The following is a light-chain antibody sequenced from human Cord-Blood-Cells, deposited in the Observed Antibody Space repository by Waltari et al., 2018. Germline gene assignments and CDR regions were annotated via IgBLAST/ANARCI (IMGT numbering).Light chain of an antibody. CDR2: DTS. CDR1: QSISTW. Sequence: DTPMTQSPYTLSASVGDRVTITCRASQSISTWLAWYQQKPGKAPKLLVYDTSSLESGVPSRFSGSGSGTEFTLTISSLQPDDFATYYCQQYNSYPWTFGQGTKVEI. CDR3: QQYNSYPWT. J-gene: IGKJ1*01. V-gene: IGKV1-5*01.